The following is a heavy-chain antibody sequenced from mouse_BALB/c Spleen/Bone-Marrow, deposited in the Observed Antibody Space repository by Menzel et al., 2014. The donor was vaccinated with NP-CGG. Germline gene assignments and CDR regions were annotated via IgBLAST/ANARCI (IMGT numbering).Heavy chain of an antibody. D-gene: IGHD3-2*01. CDR1: GYTFTSYW. CDR3: ARGTARAMMDY. V-gene: IGHV1S81*02. Sequence: QVQLQQSGTELVKPGASVKLSCKASGYTFTSYWIHWVKQRPGQSLEWIGEIHPSNGRTNYREKLKTKATLTVDKSSPTAHMQLRSLTSEDSAVYYCARGTARAMMDYWGQGTSVTVSS. CDR2: IHPSNGRT. J-gene: IGHJ4*01.